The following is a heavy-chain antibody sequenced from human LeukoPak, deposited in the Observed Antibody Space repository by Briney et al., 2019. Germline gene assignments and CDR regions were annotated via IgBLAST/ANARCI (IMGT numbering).Heavy chain of an antibody. CDR1: GFTFSTYA. Sequence: GGSLRLSCAASGFTFSTYAMHWVRQGPGKGLEWVAVISYDGSNKYYADSVKGRFTISRDNPKNTLYLQMSSLSAEDTAVYYCARTTTPHYYGSGSYALGYWGQGTLVTVPS. V-gene: IGHV3-30-3*01. D-gene: IGHD3-10*01. J-gene: IGHJ4*02. CDR3: ARTTTPHYYGSGSYALGY. CDR2: ISYDGSNK.